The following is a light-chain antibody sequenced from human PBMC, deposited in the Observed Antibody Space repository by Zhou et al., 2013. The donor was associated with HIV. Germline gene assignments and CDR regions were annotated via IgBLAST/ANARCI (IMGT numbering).Light chain of an antibody. Sequence: DAVLSQSPLSLPVTLGQTASISCKSTQSLVYRDGNTFLNWFHQRPGQSPRRLIYKVSKRDSGVPDRIRGSGSGTNFTLEISRVEAEDVGVYYCMQGTHWPWTFGQGTKVEIK. V-gene: IGKV2-30*01. J-gene: IGKJ1*01. CDR1: QSLVYRDGNTF. CDR3: MQGTHWPWT. CDR2: KVS.